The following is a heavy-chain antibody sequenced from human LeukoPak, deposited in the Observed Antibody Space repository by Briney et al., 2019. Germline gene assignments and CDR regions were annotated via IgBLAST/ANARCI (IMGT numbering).Heavy chain of an antibody. V-gene: IGHV4-59*01. CDR3: ARDSGYCSGGSCYSDFDY. D-gene: IGHD2-15*01. CDR1: GVSISGYY. Sequence: SETLSLTCTVSGVSISGYYWSWIRQPPGKRLEWIGYIYYSGSTNYNPSLKSRVTISVDTSKNQFSLKLSSVTAADTAVYYCARDSGYCSGGSCYSDFDYWGQGTLVTVSS. J-gene: IGHJ4*02. CDR2: IYYSGST.